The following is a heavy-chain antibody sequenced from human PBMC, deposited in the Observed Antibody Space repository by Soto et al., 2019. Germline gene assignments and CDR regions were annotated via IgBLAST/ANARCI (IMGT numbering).Heavy chain of an antibody. Sequence: PGGSLRLSCAASGFTFSSYAMHWVRQAPGKGLEWVAVISYDGSNKYYADSVKGRFTISRDNSKNTLYLQMNRLRAEDTAVYYCASLSSVPNWGQGTTVTVSS. V-gene: IGHV3-30-3*01. J-gene: IGHJ6*02. CDR1: GFTFSSYA. D-gene: IGHD2-2*01. CDR3: ASLSSVPN. CDR2: ISYDGSNK.